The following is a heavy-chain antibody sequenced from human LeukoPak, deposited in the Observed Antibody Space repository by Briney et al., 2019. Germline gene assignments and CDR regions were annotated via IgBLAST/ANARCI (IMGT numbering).Heavy chain of an antibody. D-gene: IGHD4-17*01. CDR1: GGSISSYY. J-gene: IGHJ6*03. CDR2: IYYSGST. V-gene: IGHV4-59*01. CDR3: ARQDYGDYFGYYYYYVDV. Sequence: TSETLSLTCTVSGGSISSYYWSWLRQPPGKGLEWIGYIYYSGSTNYNPSLKSRVTISVDTSKNQFSLKLSSVTAADTAVYYCARQDYGDYFGYYYYYVDVWGKGTTVTVSS.